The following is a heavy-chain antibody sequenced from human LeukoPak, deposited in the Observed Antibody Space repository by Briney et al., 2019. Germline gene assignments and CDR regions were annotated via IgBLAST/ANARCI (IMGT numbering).Heavy chain of an antibody. D-gene: IGHD2-15*01. J-gene: IGHJ6*02. CDR3: ARSHSGYGGGGSCYYYYYGMDV. CDR2: MNPNSGNT. V-gene: IGHV1-8*01. Sequence: ASVKVSCKASGYTFTSYDINWVRQATGQGLEWMGWMNPNSGNTGYAQKFQGRVTMTRDTSISTAYMELSSLRSEDTAVYYCARSHSGYGGGGSCYYYYYGMDVWGQGTTVTVSS. CDR1: GYTFTSYD.